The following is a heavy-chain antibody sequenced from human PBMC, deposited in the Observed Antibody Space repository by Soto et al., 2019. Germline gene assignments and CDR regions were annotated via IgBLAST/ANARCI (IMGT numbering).Heavy chain of an antibody. CDR1: GFIFSGSA. Sequence: EVQLVESGGGLVQPGGSLKLSCAASGFIFSGSAVHWVRQASGKGLEWVGGILSKAANYATAYPASMKGRFTISRDDSENTAFLQMNSLKTEDTAVYYCIRGGSPYYYDYWGQGTLVAVSS. CDR3: IRGGSPYYYDY. CDR2: ILSKAANYAT. J-gene: IGHJ4*02. V-gene: IGHV3-73*01.